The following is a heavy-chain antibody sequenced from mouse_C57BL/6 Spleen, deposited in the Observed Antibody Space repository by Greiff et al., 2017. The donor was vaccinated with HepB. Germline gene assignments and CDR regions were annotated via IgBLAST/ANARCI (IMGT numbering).Heavy chain of an antibody. V-gene: IGHV14-3*01. CDR1: GFNIKNTY. J-gene: IGHJ2*01. CDR3: AEITTIVATGFDY. Sequence: EVQLQQSVAELVRPGASVKLSCTASGFNIKNTYMHWVKQRPEQGLEWIGRIDPANGNTKYAPKFQGKATITADTSSNTAYLQLSSLTSEDTAIYYCAEITTIVATGFDYWGQGTTLTVSS. CDR2: IDPANGNT. D-gene: IGHD1-1*01.